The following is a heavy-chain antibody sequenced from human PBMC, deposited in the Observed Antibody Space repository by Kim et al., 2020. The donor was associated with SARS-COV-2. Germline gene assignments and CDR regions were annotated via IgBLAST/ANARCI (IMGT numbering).Heavy chain of an antibody. Sequence: GGSLRLSCATSGFTFSNAWMSWVRQAPGKGLEWVGRIKSKADGGTTDYTAPVKGRFTISRDDSENTLYLQMSNLKSEDTAVYYCATVEGGGSTRDYWGQGPLVTVSS. CDR3: ATVEGGGSTRDY. D-gene: IGHD6-13*01. V-gene: IGHV3-15*01. CDR2: IKSKADGGTT. CDR1: GFTFSNAW. J-gene: IGHJ4*02.